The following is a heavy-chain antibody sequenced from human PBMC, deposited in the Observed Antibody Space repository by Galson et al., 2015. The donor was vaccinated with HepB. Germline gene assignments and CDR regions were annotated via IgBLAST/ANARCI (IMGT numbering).Heavy chain of an antibody. CDR2: MNPNSGNT. V-gene: IGHV1-8*01. CDR1: GYTFTSYD. D-gene: IGHD3-22*01. CDR3: ARGEYDSSGPGDY. Sequence: SVKVSCKASGYTFTSYDINWARQATGQGLEWMGWMNPNSGNTGYAQKFQGRVTMTRNTSISTAYMELSSLRSEDTAVYYCARGEYDSSGPGDYWGQGTLVTVSS. J-gene: IGHJ4*02.